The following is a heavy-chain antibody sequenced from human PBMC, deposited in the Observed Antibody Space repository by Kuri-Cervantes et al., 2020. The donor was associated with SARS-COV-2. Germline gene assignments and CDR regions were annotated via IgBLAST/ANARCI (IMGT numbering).Heavy chain of an antibody. J-gene: IGHJ4*02. CDR1: GGSISSGDYY. CDR2: IYYSGST. D-gene: IGHD6-19*01. CDR3: ARRYGGHFHAVAAPGPYYFDY. V-gene: IGHV4-30-4*08. Sequence: LRLSCTVSGGSISSGDYYWSWIRQPPGKGLEWIGYIYYSGSTYYNPSLKSRVTISVDTSKNQFSLKLSSVTAADTAVYYCARRYGGHFHAVAAPGPYYFDYWGQGTLVTVSS.